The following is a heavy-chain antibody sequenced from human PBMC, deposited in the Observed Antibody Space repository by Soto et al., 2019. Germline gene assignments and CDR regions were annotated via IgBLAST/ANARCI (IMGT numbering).Heavy chain of an antibody. Sequence: QVQLQESGPGLVKPSQTLSLTCTVSGGYISSGDYYWSWIHQPPGKGLEWIGYIYYSGSTYSNPSLNSRVTISVDTSKIQVSLKRSAVTAADTAVYYCAGGASGSYYGDFDYWGQGTMGIVSS. J-gene: IGHJ4*02. CDR2: IYYSGST. CDR3: AGGASGSYYGDFDY. CDR1: GGYISSGDYY. V-gene: IGHV4-30-4*01. D-gene: IGHD1-26*01.